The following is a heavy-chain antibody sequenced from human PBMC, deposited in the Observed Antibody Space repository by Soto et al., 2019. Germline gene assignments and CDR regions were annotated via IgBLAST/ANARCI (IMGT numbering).Heavy chain of an antibody. Sequence: QVQLQESGPGLVKPSETLSLTCTVSGGSVSSGSYYWSWIRQPPGKGLEWIGYIYYSGSTNYNPSRKSRVTISVDTSKNQFSLKLSSVTAADTAVDYCASGGSARYFDYWGQGTLVTVSS. CDR2: IYYSGST. V-gene: IGHV4-61*01. CDR3: ASGGSARYFDY. D-gene: IGHD5-12*01. J-gene: IGHJ4*02. CDR1: GGSVSSGSYY.